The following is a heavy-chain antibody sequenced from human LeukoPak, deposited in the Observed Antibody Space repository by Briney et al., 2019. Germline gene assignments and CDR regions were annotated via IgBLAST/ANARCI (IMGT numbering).Heavy chain of an antibody. D-gene: IGHD2-21*02. CDR3: AKGDWGSPFDY. CDR1: GFTFSSYA. J-gene: IGHJ4*02. Sequence: GRSLRLSCAASGFTFSSYAMHWVRQAPGKGLEWVAVISYDGSNKYYADSVKGRFTISRDNSKNTLYLQMNSLRAEDTAVYYCAKGDWGSPFDYWGQGTLVTVSA. V-gene: IGHV3-30-3*01. CDR2: ISYDGSNK.